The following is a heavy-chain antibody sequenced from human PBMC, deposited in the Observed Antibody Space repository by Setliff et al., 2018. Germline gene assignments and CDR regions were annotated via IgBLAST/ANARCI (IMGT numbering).Heavy chain of an antibody. CDR2: IYTSGST. D-gene: IGHD3-3*01. CDR1: GGSISSGSYY. J-gene: IGHJ6*03. CDR3: ARMSGFQYIDV. V-gene: IGHV4-61*09. Sequence: SETLSLTCTVSGGSISSGSYYWSWIRQPAGKGLEWIGHIYTSGSTNYNPSLKSRVTISVDTSKNQFSLKLSSVTAEDTAVYYCARMSGFQYIDVWDEGTTVTVSS.